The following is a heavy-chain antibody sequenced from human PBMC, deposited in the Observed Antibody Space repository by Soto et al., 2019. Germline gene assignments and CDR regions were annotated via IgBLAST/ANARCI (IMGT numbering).Heavy chain of an antibody. J-gene: IGHJ6*03. V-gene: IGHV4-59*08. Sequence: SETLSLTCTVSGGSISSYYWSWIRQPPGKGLEWIGYIYYSGSTNYNPSLKSRVTISVDTSKNQFSLKLGSVTAADTAVYYCARHVREYDRRYSGYDSRKYYYYYYYMDVWGKGTTVTVSS. CDR2: IYYSGST. CDR3: ARHVREYDRRYSGYDSRKYYYYYYYMDV. D-gene: IGHD5-12*01. CDR1: GGSISSYY.